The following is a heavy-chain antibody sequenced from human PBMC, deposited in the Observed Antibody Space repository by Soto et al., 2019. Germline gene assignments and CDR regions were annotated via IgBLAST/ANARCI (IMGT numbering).Heavy chain of an antibody. J-gene: IGHJ4*02. V-gene: IGHV1-69*02. D-gene: IGHD3-10*01. CDR1: GDTFNFYT. CDR3: ATSYGSGSRPFDY. CDR2: IIPMLGMS. Sequence: QVQLVQSGAEVKKPGSSVKVSCKASGDTFNFYTISWVRQAPGQGLEWMGRIIPMLGMSNYAQKFQDRVTXXXDXXTSTAYMQLSSLRSEDTAIYCCATSYGSGSRPFDYWGQGTLVTVSS.